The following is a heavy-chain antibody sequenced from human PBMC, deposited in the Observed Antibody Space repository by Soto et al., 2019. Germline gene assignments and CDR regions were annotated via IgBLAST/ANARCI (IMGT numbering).Heavy chain of an antibody. V-gene: IGHV4-30-4*01. Sequence: QVQLQESGPGLVKPSQTLSLTCTVSGGSISSGDYYWTWIRQPPGKGLEWIGYIYYSGYTYYNPSRKSRITISVDTSKNQFSLKLTSVTAADTAVYFCATGGNGYHILTGFSTHYWGQGTLVTVSS. CDR3: ATGGNGYHILTGFSTHY. J-gene: IGHJ4*02. D-gene: IGHD3-9*01. CDR1: GGSISSGDYY. CDR2: IYYSGYT.